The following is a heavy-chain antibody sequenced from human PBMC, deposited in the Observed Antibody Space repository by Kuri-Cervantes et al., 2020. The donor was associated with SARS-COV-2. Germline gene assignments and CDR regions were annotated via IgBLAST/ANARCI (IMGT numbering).Heavy chain of an antibody. CDR2: ISSSSSYI. J-gene: IGHJ4*02. V-gene: IGHV3-21*01. CDR3: ARDRGVRGWYFDY. D-gene: IGHD3-10*01. CDR1: GFTFSSYS. Sequence: GESLKISCAASGFTFSSYSMNWVRQAPGKGLEWVSSISSSSSYIYYADSVKGRFTISRDNAKNSLYLRMNSLRAEDTAVYYCARDRGVRGWYFDYWGQGTLVTVSS.